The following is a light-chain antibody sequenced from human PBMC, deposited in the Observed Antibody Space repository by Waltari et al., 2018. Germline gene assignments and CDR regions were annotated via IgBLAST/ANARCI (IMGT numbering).Light chain of an antibody. Sequence: IQLTQSPSTLSASVGDRVSITCRASQSIVSWLAWYQQRPGKAPKLLIYDASTLESGVPSRFSGSGSGTDFTLIISGLHPDDFGTYYCQQYNTYSLTFGGGTTVEIK. J-gene: IGKJ4*01. CDR2: DAS. CDR1: QSIVSW. V-gene: IGKV1-5*01. CDR3: QQYNTYSLT.